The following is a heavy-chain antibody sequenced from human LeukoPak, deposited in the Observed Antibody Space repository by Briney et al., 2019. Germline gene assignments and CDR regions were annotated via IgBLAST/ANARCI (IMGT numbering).Heavy chain of an antibody. J-gene: IGHJ4*02. CDR1: GYTFTSYD. V-gene: IGHV1-8*01. CDR3: ARAPSITGTTPPGY. Sequence: GESLKISCKASGYTFTSYDINWVRQATGQGLEWMGWMNPNSGNTGYAQKFQGRVTMTRNTSISTAYMELSSLRSEDTAVYYCARAPSITGTTPPGYWGQGTLVTVSS. CDR2: MNPNSGNT. D-gene: IGHD1-7*01.